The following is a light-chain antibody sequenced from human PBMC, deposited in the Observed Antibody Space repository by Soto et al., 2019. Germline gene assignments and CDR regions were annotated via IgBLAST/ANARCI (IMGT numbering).Light chain of an antibody. CDR1: SSNIGSNT. V-gene: IGLV1-44*01. Sequence: QSVLTQPPSASGTPGQRVTISCSGSSSNIGSNTVNWYQQLPGTAPKLLIYSNNQRPSGVPDRFSGSKSGTSASLAISGLQSEDEADYYCAAWDDSLNGWVFGRGTKLIVL. CDR2: SNN. CDR3: AAWDDSLNGWV. J-gene: IGLJ3*02.